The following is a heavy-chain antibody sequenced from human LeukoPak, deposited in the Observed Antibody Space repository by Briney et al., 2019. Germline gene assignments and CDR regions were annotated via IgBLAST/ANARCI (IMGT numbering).Heavy chain of an antibody. V-gene: IGHV4-34*01. D-gene: IGHD3-22*01. J-gene: IGHJ4*02. CDR1: GGSFGGYY. Sequence: SETLSLTCAVYGGSFGGYYWSWIRQPPGKGLEWIGEINHSGSTNYNPSLKSRVTISVDTSKNQFSLKLSSVTAADTAVYYCARGLDSSGYYYVDYWGQGTLVTVSS. CDR3: ARGLDSSGYYYVDY. CDR2: INHSGST.